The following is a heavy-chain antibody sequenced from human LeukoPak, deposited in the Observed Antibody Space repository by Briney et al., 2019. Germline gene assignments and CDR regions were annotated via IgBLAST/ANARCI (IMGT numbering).Heavy chain of an antibody. J-gene: IGHJ3*02. D-gene: IGHD3-3*01. CDR1: GGSISSYY. CDR3: ATSTYYDFWSGYGSEAFDI. Sequence: SETLSLTCTVAGGSISSYYWSWLRQPAGKGLEWIGRIYTSGSTNYNPSLKSRVTMSVDTAKNQFSLKLSSVTAADTAVYYCATSTYYDFWSGYGSEAFDIWGQGTMVTVSS. CDR2: IYTSGST. V-gene: IGHV4-4*07.